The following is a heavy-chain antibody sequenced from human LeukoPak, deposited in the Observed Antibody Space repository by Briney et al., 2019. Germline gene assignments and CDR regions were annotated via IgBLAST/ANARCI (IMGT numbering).Heavy chain of an antibody. Sequence: PGGSLRLSCAASGFTVSSNYMSWVRQAPGKGLEWVSVIYSGGSTYYAESVKGKFNISRDNAKKTLYLQMNSLRAEDTAVYYCARVVETMLDYWGQGPLVTVSS. CDR3: ARVVETMLDY. J-gene: IGHJ4*02. V-gene: IGHV3-66*01. D-gene: IGHD2-21*02. CDR1: GFTVSSNY. CDR2: IYSGGST.